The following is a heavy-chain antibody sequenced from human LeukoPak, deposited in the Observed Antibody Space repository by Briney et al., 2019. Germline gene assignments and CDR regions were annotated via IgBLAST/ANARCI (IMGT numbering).Heavy chain of an antibody. Sequence: SETLSLTCTVSGGSFSSGSYYWSWIRQPPGKGLEWIGYIYYSGSTNYNPSLKSRVTISVDTSKNQFSLKLSSVTAADTAVYYCARGIPIVVVTAIRSYYYGMDVWGQGTTVTVSS. D-gene: IGHD2-21*02. CDR1: GGSFSSGSYY. V-gene: IGHV4-61*01. CDR2: IYYSGST. J-gene: IGHJ6*02. CDR3: ARGIPIVVVTAIRSYYYGMDV.